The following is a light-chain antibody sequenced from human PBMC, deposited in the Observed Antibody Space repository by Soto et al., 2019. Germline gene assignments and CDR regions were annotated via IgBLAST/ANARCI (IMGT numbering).Light chain of an antibody. Sequence: EIVLTQSPGTLSLSPGDRATLSCRASQSVSNIYFAWYQQKPGQAPRLLIYGASSRATGIPDRFSGSGSGTDFTLTISRLEPEDFAVYYCQHYGSSPLTFGGETKVEIK. CDR2: GAS. V-gene: IGKV3-20*01. J-gene: IGKJ4*01. CDR1: QSVSNIY. CDR3: QHYGSSPLT.